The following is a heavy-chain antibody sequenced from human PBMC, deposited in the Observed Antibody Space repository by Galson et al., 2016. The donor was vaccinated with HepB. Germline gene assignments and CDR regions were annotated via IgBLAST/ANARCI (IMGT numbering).Heavy chain of an antibody. CDR2: ISSRGGSAI. Sequence: SLRLSCAASGFTFSESYMTWIRQSPGKGLEWVSSISSRGGSAIHYADSVKGRFTISRDNAKNSLFLQMNSLRAEDTAVYYCAKEHYFGSGSYFDNWGQGILVTVSS. CDR3: AKEHYFGSGSYFDN. J-gene: IGHJ4*02. CDR1: GFTFSESY. D-gene: IGHD3-10*01. V-gene: IGHV3-11*01.